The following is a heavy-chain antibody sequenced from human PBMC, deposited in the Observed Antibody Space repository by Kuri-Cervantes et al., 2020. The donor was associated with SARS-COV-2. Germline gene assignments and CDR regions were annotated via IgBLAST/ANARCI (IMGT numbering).Heavy chain of an antibody. Sequence: GSLRLSCAVSGGSISNSNWWSWVRQPPGKGLEGIGEIYHSGSTNYNPSLKSRVTISVDKSKNQFSLKLSSVTAADTAVYYCAREGIAVAGHYYGMDVWGQGTTVTVSS. CDR2: IYHSGST. CDR3: AREGIAVAGHYYGMDV. CDR1: GGSISNSNW. J-gene: IGHJ6*02. V-gene: IGHV4-4*02. D-gene: IGHD6-19*01.